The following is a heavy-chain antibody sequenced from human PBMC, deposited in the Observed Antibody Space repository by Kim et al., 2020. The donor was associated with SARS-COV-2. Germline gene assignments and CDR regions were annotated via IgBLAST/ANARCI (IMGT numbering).Heavy chain of an antibody. V-gene: IGHV3-9*01. CDR1: GFTFGDYA. Sequence: GGSLRLSCAASGFTFGDYAMHWVRQAPGKGLEWVSGISWNSGSIGYADSVKGRFTISRDNAKNSLYLQMNSLRAEDTALYYCAKDSLVGLLWFGEFPYGMDVWGQGTTVTVSS. J-gene: IGHJ6*02. CDR2: ISWNSGSI. CDR3: AKDSLVGLLWFGEFPYGMDV. D-gene: IGHD3-10*01.